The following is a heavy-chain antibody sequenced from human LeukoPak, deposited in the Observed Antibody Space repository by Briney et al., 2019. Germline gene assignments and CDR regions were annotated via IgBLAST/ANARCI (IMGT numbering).Heavy chain of an antibody. CDR1: GFPFSSNF. CDR3: ARGAGSGWPLDK. CDR2: MFSGGTT. V-gene: IGHV3-53*01. Sequence: PGGSVRLSCAVSGFPFSSNFMSWVRQAPGKALQSVSIMFSGGTTDYADSVRGRFSISRDSSQNTVSLQMNSLRVQDTAVYYCARGAGSGWPLDKWGQGTLVTVSS. D-gene: IGHD6-19*01. J-gene: IGHJ4*02.